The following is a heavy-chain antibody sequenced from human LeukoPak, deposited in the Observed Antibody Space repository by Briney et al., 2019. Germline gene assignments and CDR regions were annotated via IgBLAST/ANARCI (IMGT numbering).Heavy chain of an antibody. CDR1: GGSISSSSYY. V-gene: IGHV4-39*01. D-gene: IGHD1-26*01. CDR2: IYYSGST. J-gene: IGHJ5*02. CDR3: ARVGVVGAINWFDP. Sequence: SETLSLTCTVSGGSISSSSYYWGWIRQPPGKGLEWIGSIYYSGSTYYNPSLKSRVTISVDTSKNQFSLKLSSVTAADTAVYYCARVGVVGAINWFDPWGQGTLVTVSS.